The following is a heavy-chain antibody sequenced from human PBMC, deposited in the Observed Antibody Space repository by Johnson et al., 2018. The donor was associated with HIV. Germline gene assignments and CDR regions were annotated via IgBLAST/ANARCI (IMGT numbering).Heavy chain of an antibody. D-gene: IGHD3-22*01. CDR3: TTIHYDSSSPGAFDF. J-gene: IGHJ3*01. V-gene: IGHV3-9*01. Sequence: VQLVESGGGVVQPGRSLRLSCAASGFTFSSYAMHWVRQAPGKGLEWVSGISWNSGSKGYADSVKGRFTISRDNAKNSLYLQMNSLQTEDTGVYYCTTIHYDSSSPGAFDFWGQGTMVTVSS. CDR2: ISWNSGSK. CDR1: GFTFSSYA.